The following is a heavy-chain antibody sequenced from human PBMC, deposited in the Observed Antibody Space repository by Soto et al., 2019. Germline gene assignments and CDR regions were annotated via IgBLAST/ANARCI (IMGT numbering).Heavy chain of an antibody. J-gene: IGHJ4*02. CDR3: ARGMADNAFFD. V-gene: IGHV3-33*01. CDR2: ISSDGSKE. Sequence: QVQLVESGGGVVQPGRSLRLSCAASGFTFSGNGMHWVRQAPGKGLEWVASISSDGSKEYYADSVEGRFSISRDNSKSRLDLQMKSLRPEDTAVYHLARGMADNAFFDWGQGTLVTVSS. D-gene: IGHD3-16*01. CDR1: GFTFSGNG.